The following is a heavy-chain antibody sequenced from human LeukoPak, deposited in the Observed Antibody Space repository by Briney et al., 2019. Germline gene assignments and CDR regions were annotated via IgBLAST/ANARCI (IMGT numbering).Heavy chain of an antibody. CDR1: GGSISSYY. CDR2: IYYSGST. D-gene: IGHD6-13*01. CDR3: AKALSGYSTMDV. J-gene: IGHJ6*02. V-gene: IGHV4-59*01. Sequence: SETLSLTCTVSGGSISSYYWSWIRQPPGKGLEWIGYIYYSGSTNYNPSLKSRVTISVDTSKNQFSLKLSSVTAADTAVYYCAKALSGYSTMDVWGQGTTVTVSS.